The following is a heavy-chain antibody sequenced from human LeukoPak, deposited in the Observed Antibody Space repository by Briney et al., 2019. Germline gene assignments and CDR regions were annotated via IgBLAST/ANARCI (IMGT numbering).Heavy chain of an antibody. Sequence: PSETLSLTCIVSGGSIISSDYYWGWIRQPPGKGLEWIGSIYYSGSTYYNPSLKSRVTISVDTSKNQFSLKLSSVTAADTAVYYCARLAAGMVRGVIRSPYYMDVWGKGTTVTISS. D-gene: IGHD3-10*01. V-gene: IGHV4-39*01. J-gene: IGHJ6*03. CDR3: ARLAAGMVRGVIRSPYYMDV. CDR1: GGSIISSDYY. CDR2: IYYSGST.